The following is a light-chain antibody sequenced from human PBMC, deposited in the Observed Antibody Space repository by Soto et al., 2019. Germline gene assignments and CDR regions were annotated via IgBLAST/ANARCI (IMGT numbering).Light chain of an antibody. J-gene: IGLJ2*01. Sequence: QSALTQPRSVSGSPGQSVTISFTGTSSDVGGYNYVSWYQQHPGKAPKLMIYDVSKRPSGVPDRFSGSKSGNTASLTISGLPAEDEADYYCCSYAGSYTLVFGGGTKLTVL. CDR2: DVS. CDR1: SSDVGGYNY. CDR3: CSYAGSYTLV. V-gene: IGLV2-11*01.